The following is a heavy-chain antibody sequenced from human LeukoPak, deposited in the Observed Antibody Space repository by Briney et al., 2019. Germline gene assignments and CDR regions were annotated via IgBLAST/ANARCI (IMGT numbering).Heavy chain of an antibody. D-gene: IGHD2/OR15-2a*01. J-gene: IGHJ1*01. CDR1: GFTVSSNF. CDR2: IYSGGST. CDR3: ARGVVNTLFKH. Sequence: GSLRLSCAASGFTVSSNFMSWVRQAPGKGLEWVSVIYSGGSTYYADSVKGRFTISRDNSKNTLYLQMNSLRGEDTAVYYCARGVVNTLFKHWGQGTLVTVSS. V-gene: IGHV3-66*01.